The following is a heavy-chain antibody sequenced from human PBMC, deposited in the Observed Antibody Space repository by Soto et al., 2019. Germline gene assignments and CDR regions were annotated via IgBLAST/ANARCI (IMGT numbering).Heavy chain of an antibody. CDR2: ISSSSSYI. CDR1: GFTFSSYS. D-gene: IGHD6-19*01. Sequence: GGSLRLSCAASGFTFSSYSMNWVSQAPGKGLEWVSSISSSSSYIYYADSVKGRFTISRGNAKNSLYLQMNSLRAEDTAVYYCARGPRSRGGYNPPRGLYMDVGGKGTTVTVPS. CDR3: ARGPRSRGGYNPPRGLYMDV. J-gene: IGHJ6*03. V-gene: IGHV3-21*01.